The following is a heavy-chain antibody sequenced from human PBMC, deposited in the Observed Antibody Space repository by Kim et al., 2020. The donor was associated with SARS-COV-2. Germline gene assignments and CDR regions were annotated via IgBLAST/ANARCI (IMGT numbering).Heavy chain of an antibody. D-gene: IGHD3-10*01. CDR3: ARALSTPGNYYYMDV. V-gene: IGHV1-18*01. J-gene: IGHJ6*03. Sequence: QKLQGRVTMTTDTSTSTAYMELRSLRSDDTAVYYCARALSTPGNYYYMDVWGKGTTVTVSS.